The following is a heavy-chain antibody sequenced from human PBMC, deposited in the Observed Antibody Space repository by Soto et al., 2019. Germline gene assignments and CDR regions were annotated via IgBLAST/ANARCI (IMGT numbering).Heavy chain of an antibody. CDR2: FDPEEGKM. J-gene: IGHJ1*01. D-gene: IGHD3-10*01. CDR1: GYSRNVLC. Sequence: ASVKVSCKVSGYSRNVLCMHWVRQPALKWLDWIGGFDPEEGKMIYAQNFQGRVTMTEDTSTDTAYVELNSLTSEDTAIYYCATDLGVALAPLSILYFQQWGQGTVVTVSS. CDR3: ATDLGVALAPLSILYFQQ. V-gene: IGHV1-24*01.